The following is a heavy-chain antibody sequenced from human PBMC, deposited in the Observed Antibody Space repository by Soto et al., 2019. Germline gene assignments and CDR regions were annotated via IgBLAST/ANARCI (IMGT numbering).Heavy chain of an antibody. J-gene: IGHJ4*02. CDR1: GGTFSSYA. D-gene: IGHD5-12*01. CDR3: VSVVAPTGYPYN. Sequence: QVQLVQSGAEVRQPASSVKVSCKTSGGTFSSYAISWVRQAPGQGLEWMGGIVPIVDTSTYAQKFQGRVTFTSDESTRTVYMELSSMRSADTDVYYCVSVVAPTGYPYNWGQGTLVTVSS. CDR2: IVPIVDTS. V-gene: IGHV1-69*05.